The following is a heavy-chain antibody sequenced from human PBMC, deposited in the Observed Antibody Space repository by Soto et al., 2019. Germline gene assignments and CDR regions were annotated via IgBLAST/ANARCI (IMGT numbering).Heavy chain of an antibody. CDR3: AKAMTKRPDAFDI. CDR2: ISWNSGSI. D-gene: IGHD4-17*01. CDR1: GFTFDDYA. J-gene: IGHJ3*02. V-gene: IGHV3-9*01. Sequence: EVQLVESGGGLVQPGRSLRLSCAASGFTFDDYAMHWVRQAPGKGLEWVSGISWNSGSIGYADSVKGRFTISRDNAKNSLYLQMNSLRAEDTALYYCAKAMTKRPDAFDIWGQGTMVTVSS.